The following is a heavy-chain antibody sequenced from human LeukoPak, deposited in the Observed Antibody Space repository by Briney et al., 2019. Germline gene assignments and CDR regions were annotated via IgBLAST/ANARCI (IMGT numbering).Heavy chain of an antibody. V-gene: IGHV3-21*01. CDR3: ARDRCSSTSCYGNLDY. J-gene: IGHJ4*02. Sequence: GGFLRLSCAASGFTFSSYSMNWVRQAPGKGLEWVSSISSSSSYIYYADSVKGRFTISRDNAKNSLYLQMNSLRAEDTAVYYCARDRCSSTSCYGNLDYWGQGTLVTVSS. CDR2: ISSSSSYI. CDR1: GFTFSSYS. D-gene: IGHD2-2*01.